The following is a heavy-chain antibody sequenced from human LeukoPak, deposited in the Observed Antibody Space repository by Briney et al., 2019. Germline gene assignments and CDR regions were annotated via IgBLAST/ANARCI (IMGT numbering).Heavy chain of an antibody. V-gene: IGHV3-21*01. J-gene: IGHJ4*02. D-gene: IGHD5-24*01. Sequence: GGSLRLSCAASGFTFSSYSMNWVRQAPGKGLEWVSSISSSSSYIYYADSVKGRFTISRDNAKNSLYLQMNGLRAEDTAVYYCARDLEGRDGYETVHWGQGTLVTVSS. CDR3: ARDLEGRDGYETVH. CDR1: GFTFSSYS. CDR2: ISSSSSYI.